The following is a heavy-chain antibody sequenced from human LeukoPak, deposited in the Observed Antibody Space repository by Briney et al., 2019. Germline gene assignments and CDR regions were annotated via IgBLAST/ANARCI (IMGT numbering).Heavy chain of an antibody. CDR3: AKDRAVVVVAASWFDP. CDR2: ISGSGGST. J-gene: IGHJ5*02. CDR1: GFTFSSYA. Sequence: GESLKISCAASGFTFSSYAMSWVRQAPGKGLEWVSAISGSGGSTYYADSVKGRFTISRDNSKNTLYLQMNSLRAEDTAVYYCAKDRAVVVVAASWFDPWGQGTLVTVSS. D-gene: IGHD2-15*01. V-gene: IGHV3-23*01.